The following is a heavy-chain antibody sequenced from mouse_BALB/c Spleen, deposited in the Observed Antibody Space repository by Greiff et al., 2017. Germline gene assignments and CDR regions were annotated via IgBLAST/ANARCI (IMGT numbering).Heavy chain of an antibody. J-gene: IGHJ2*01. CDR3: TRVYGSSVYFDY. D-gene: IGHD1-1*01. CDR1: GFTFSNYW. Sequence: EVQRVESGGGLVQPGGSMKLSCVASGFTFSNYWMNWVRQSPEKGLEWVAEIRLKSNNYASHYAESVKGRFTISRDDSKSSVYLQMNNLRAEDTGIYYCTRVYGSSVYFDYWGQGTTLTVSS. CDR2: IRLKSNNYAS. V-gene: IGHV6-6*02.